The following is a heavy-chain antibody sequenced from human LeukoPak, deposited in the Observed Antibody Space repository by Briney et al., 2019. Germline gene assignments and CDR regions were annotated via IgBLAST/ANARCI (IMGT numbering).Heavy chain of an antibody. Sequence: PGGSLRLSCAASGFTFSSYAMSWVRQAPGKGLEWVSAISGSGGSTYYADSVKGRFTISRDNSKNTLYLQMNSLRAEDTAVYYCVTIGPQWLVREYYFDYWGQGTLVTVSS. J-gene: IGHJ4*02. D-gene: IGHD6-19*01. CDR1: GFTFSSYA. V-gene: IGHV3-23*01. CDR3: VTIGPQWLVREYYFDY. CDR2: ISGSGGST.